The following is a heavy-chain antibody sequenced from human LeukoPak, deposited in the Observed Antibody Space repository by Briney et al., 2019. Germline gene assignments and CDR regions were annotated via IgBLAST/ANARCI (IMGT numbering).Heavy chain of an antibody. CDR3: ARLGSGWHHNYYYYGMDV. V-gene: IGHV4-59*08. CDR2: IYYSGST. Sequence: PSETLSLTCTVSGGSISSYYWSWIRQPPGKGLEWIGYIYYSGSTNYNPSLKSRVTISVDTSKNQFSLKLSSVTAADTAVYYCARLGSGWHHNYYYYGMDVWGQGTTVTVSS. D-gene: IGHD6-19*01. J-gene: IGHJ6*02. CDR1: GGSISSYY.